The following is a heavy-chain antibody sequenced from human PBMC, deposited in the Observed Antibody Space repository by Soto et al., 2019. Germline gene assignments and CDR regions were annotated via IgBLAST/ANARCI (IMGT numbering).Heavy chain of an antibody. CDR3: TSEVDYCMDY. V-gene: IGHV1-18*03. D-gene: IGHD4-4*01. J-gene: IGHJ4*02. CDR1: GYTFTSYG. CDR2: ISAYIGKT. Sequence: GASVKVACKASGYTFTSYGIRWLRQAPGQGLEWMGWISAYIGKTNYAQKLQASVTMTTDTSPSNAYMELRSMRSGDMVGYHCTSEVDYCMDYWGQGSLRTVSS.